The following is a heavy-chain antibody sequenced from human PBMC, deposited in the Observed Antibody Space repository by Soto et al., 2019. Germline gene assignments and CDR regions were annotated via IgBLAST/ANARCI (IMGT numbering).Heavy chain of an antibody. J-gene: IGHJ4*02. Sequence: QVQLVESGGGVVQPGRSLRLSCAASGFTFSSYGMHWVRQAPGKGLEWVAVISYDGSNKYYADSVKGRFTISRDNSKNTLYLQMNSLRAEDTAVYYCAKDSLVGATDPDYWGQGTLVTVSS. D-gene: IGHD1-26*01. CDR2: ISYDGSNK. V-gene: IGHV3-30*18. CDR3: AKDSLVGATDPDY. CDR1: GFTFSSYG.